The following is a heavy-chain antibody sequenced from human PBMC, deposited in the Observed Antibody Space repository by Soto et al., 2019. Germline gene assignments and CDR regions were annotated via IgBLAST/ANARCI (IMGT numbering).Heavy chain of an antibody. CDR3: ARDTDYDFWSGPSSYYFDY. J-gene: IGHJ4*02. CDR1: GYTFTSYA. V-gene: IGHV1-3*01. CDR2: INAGNGNT. D-gene: IGHD3-3*01. Sequence: ASVKVSCKASGYTFTSYAMHWVRQAPGQRHEWMGWINAGNGNTKYSQKFQGRVTITRDTSASTAYMELSSLRSEDTAVYYCARDTDYDFWSGPSSYYFDYWGQGTLVTVSS.